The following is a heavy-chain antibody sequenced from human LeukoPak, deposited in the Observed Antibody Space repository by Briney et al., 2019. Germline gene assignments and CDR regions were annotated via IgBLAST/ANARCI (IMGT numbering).Heavy chain of an antibody. J-gene: IGHJ3*02. D-gene: IGHD3-22*01. CDR2: INTNTGNP. Sequence: ASVKVSCKASGYTFTSYAMNWVRQAPGQGLEWMGWINTNTGNPTYTQGFTGRFVFSLDTSVSTAYLQISSLKAEDTAVYYCARAGSSGYYGSDAFDIWGQGTMVTVSS. V-gene: IGHV7-4-1*02. CDR1: GYTFTSYA. CDR3: ARAGSSGYYGSDAFDI.